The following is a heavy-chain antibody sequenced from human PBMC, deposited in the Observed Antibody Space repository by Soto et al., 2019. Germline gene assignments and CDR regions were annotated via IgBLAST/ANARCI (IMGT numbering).Heavy chain of an antibody. Sequence: SETLSLTCTVSGGSISSYYWSWIRQPPGKGLEWIGYIYYSGSTNYNPSLKSRVTISVDTSKNQFSLKLSSVTAADTAVYYCARAQYSSSFAAVGWFDPRGQGTLVTVSS. V-gene: IGHV4-59*01. CDR1: GGSISSYY. CDR2: IYYSGST. J-gene: IGHJ5*02. CDR3: ARAQYSSSFAAVGWFDP. D-gene: IGHD6-6*01.